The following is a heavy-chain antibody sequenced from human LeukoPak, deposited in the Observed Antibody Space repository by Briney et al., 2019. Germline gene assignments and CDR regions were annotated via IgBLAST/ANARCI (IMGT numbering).Heavy chain of an antibody. CDR3: ARDLLAGTPGH. Sequence: SETLSLTCSVSGGSISRSSYYWGWIRQPPGKGLEWIGSIYYSGSTYYNPSLKSRVTISVDTSKNQFSLKLSSVTAADTAVYYCARDLLAGTPGHWGQGTLVTVSS. CDR2: IYYSGST. CDR1: GGSISRSSYY. D-gene: IGHD1-1*01. V-gene: IGHV4-39*07. J-gene: IGHJ4*02.